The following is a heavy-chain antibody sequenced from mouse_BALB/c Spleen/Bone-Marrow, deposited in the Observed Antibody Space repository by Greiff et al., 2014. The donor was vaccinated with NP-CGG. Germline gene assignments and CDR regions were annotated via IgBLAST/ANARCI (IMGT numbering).Heavy chain of an antibody. D-gene: IGHD2-1*01. CDR1: GYTFTSYW. CDR3: ARERGNYPFAY. V-gene: IGHV1S81*02. CDR2: INPSNGRT. J-gene: IGHJ3*01. Sequence: QVQLQQSGAELVKPGAPVKLSCKASGYTFTSYWMHWVKQRPGQGLEWIGEINPSNGRTNYNEKFKSKATLTVDKSSSTAYMQLSSLTSEDSAAYYCARERGNYPFAYWGQGTLVTVSA.